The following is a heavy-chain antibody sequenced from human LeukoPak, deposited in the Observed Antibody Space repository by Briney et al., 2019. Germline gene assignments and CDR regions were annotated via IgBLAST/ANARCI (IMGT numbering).Heavy chain of an antibody. V-gene: IGHV3-23*01. D-gene: IGHD6-13*01. Sequence: GGSLRLSCAASGFTFSSYAMSWVRQAPGKGLEWVSAISGSGGSTYYADSVKGRFTISRDNSKNTLYLQMNSLRAGDTAVYYCARKASSWSGGFDYWGQGTLVTVSS. CDR1: GFTFSSYA. J-gene: IGHJ4*02. CDR3: ARKASSWSGGFDY. CDR2: ISGSGGST.